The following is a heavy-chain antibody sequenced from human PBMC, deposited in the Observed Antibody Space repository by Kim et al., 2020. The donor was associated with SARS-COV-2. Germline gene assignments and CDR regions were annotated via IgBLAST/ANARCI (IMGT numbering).Heavy chain of an antibody. V-gene: IGHV4-59*09. CDR3: ARGLLGIPAALDY. D-gene: IGHD2-2*01. Sequence: NSHPALKSRVPMSLHTSKNQFSLKLTSVTTEDTAVYYCARGLLGIPAALDYWGQGALVTVSS. J-gene: IGHJ4*02.